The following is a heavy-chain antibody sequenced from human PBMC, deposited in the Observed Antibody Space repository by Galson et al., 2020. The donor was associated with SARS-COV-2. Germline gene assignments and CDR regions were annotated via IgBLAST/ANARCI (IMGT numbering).Heavy chain of an antibody. Sequence: GSLRLSCAASGFTFSNYWMSWVRQAPGKGLEWVANIKRDGSDKYYVDSVKGQFTISRDNADNSLYLQMNSLRAEDTAIYYCARAPNSAYDYDYYGLDVWGQGTTVTVSS. V-gene: IGHV3-7*01. CDR1: GFTFSNYW. CDR3: ARAPNSAYDYDYYGLDV. CDR2: IKRDGSDK. J-gene: IGHJ6*02. D-gene: IGHD5-12*01.